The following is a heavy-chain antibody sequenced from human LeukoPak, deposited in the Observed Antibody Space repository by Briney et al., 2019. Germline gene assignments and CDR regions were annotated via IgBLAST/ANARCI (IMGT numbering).Heavy chain of an antibody. V-gene: IGHV3-7*01. CDR2: IKQDGSEK. D-gene: IGHD3-16*02. CDR1: GFTFSSYW. J-gene: IGHJ6*02. Sequence: PGGSLRLSCAASGFTFSSYWMSWVRQAPGKGLEWVANIKQDGSEKYYVDSVKGRFTISRDNAKNSLYLQMNSLRAEDTAVYYCARDRGDYVWGSYRYYGYYYYGMDVWGQGTTVTVSS. CDR3: ARDRGDYVWGSYRYYGYYYYGMDV.